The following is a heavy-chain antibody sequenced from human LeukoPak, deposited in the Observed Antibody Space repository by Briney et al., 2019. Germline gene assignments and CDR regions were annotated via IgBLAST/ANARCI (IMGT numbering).Heavy chain of an antibody. V-gene: IGHV4-31*03. CDR2: IYYSGST. CDR3: ARDCLPITMVRGWTPPPKRNWFDP. Sequence: SETLSLTCTVSGGSISSGGYYWSWIRQHPGKGLEWIGYIYYSGSTYYNPSLKSRVTISVDTSKNQFSLKLSSVTAADTAVYYCARDCLPITMVRGWTPPPKRNWFDPWGQGTLVTVSS. CDR1: GGSISSGGYY. D-gene: IGHD3-10*01. J-gene: IGHJ5*02.